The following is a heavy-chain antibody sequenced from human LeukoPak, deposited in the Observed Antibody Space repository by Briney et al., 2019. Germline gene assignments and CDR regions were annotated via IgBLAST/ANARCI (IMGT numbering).Heavy chain of an antibody. D-gene: IGHD6-25*01. V-gene: IGHV6-1*01. CDR2: TYYTSRWNV. Sequence: SQTLSLTCAISGDSVSSKSATWNWMRQSPSRGLEWLGRTYYTSRWNVDYAVSVKSRIIINPDTSRNQFSLQLNSVTPEDTAVYYCARGGYSSVYYWXXXTLVTVSS. J-gene: IGHJ4*01. CDR1: GDSVSSKSAT. CDR3: ARGGYSSVYY.